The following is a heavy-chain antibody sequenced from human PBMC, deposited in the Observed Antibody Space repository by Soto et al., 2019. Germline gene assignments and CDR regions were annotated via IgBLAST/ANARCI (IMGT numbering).Heavy chain of an antibody. V-gene: IGHV4-30-4*01. CDR1: GGSISSGDYY. CDR2: IYYSGST. J-gene: IGHJ4*02. D-gene: IGHD2-15*01. Sequence: SETLSLTCTVSGGSISSGDYYWSWIRQPPGKGLEWIGYIYYSGSTYYNPSLKSRVTISVDTSKNQFSLKLSSATAADTAVYYCARRYCSGGSCFFDYWGQGTLVTVSS. CDR3: ARRYCSGGSCFFDY.